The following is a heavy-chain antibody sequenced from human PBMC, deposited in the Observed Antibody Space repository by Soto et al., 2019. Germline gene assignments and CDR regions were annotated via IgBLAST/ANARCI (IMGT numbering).Heavy chain of an antibody. V-gene: IGHV3-33*01. Sequence: GGSLRLSCAASGFTFSSYGMHWVRQAPGKGLEWVAVIWYDGSNKYYADSVKGRFTISRDNSKNTLYLQMNSLRAEDTAVYYGARDFMRYSSSWWPKYYFDYWGQGTLVTVSS. CDR3: ARDFMRYSSSWWPKYYFDY. CDR2: IWYDGSNK. D-gene: IGHD6-13*01. CDR1: GFTFSSYG. J-gene: IGHJ4*02.